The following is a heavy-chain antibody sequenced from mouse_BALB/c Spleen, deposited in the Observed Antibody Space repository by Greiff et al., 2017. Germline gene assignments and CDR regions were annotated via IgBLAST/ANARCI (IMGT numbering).Heavy chain of an antibody. CDR2: ISGGGGST. J-gene: IGHJ4*01. V-gene: IGHV5-12-1*01. CDR1: GFAFSSYD. Sequence: EVQLVESGGGLVKPGGSLKLSCAASGFAFSSYDMSWVRQTPEKRLEWVAYISGGGGSTYYPDTVKGRFTISRDNAKNTLYLQMSSLKSEDTAMYYCAKHYYGPYYYAMDYWGQGTSVTVSS. CDR3: AKHYYGPYYYAMDY. D-gene: IGHD1-2*01.